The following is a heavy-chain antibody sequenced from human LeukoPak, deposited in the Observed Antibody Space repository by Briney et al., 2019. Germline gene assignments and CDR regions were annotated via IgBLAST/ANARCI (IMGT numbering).Heavy chain of an antibody. CDR2: ISPNSGGT. V-gene: IGHV1-2*02. J-gene: IGHJ5*02. CDR1: GYTLTELS. D-gene: IGHD2-21*02. Sequence: GASVKVSCKFSGYTLTELSMHWVRQAPGQGLEWMGWISPNSGGTNYSQKFQGRVTMTRDTSISTAYMELSSLRSDDTAVYYCARDPGVTNWFDPWGQGTLVTVSS. CDR3: ARDPGVTNWFDP.